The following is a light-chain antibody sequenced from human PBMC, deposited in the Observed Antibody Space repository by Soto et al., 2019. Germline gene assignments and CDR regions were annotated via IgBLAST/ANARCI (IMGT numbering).Light chain of an antibody. V-gene: IGLV1-47*01. CDR3: QSYDSTLSARYV. CDR1: TVSIGSNY. CDR2: RNN. J-gene: IGLJ1*01. Sequence: QSVPAQPPSASDTPGQGVTISCSGSTVSIGSNYVYWYQQLPGTAPKLLIYRNNQRPSGVPDRFSASTSCTSASLAITGLQAEDEGTYYSQSYDSTLSARYVFGTGTKVTVL.